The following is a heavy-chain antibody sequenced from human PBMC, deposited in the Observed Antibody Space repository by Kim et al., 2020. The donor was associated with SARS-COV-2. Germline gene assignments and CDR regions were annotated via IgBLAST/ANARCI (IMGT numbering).Heavy chain of an antibody. CDR3: ARDEGNYGIQLWSLPYYYYGMDV. V-gene: IGHV1-18*01. CDR1: GYTFTSYG. J-gene: IGHJ6*02. CDR2: ISAYNGNT. D-gene: IGHD5-18*01. Sequence: ASVKVSCKASGYTFTSYGISWVRQAPGQGLEWMGWISAYNGNTNYAQKLQGRVTMTTDTSTSTAYMELRSLRSDDTAVYYCARDEGNYGIQLWSLPYYYYGMDVWGQGTTVTVSS.